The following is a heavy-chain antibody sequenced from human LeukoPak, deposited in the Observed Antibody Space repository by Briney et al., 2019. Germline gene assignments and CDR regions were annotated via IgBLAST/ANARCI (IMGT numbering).Heavy chain of an antibody. J-gene: IGHJ4*02. CDR1: GFTFSSYG. CDR3: AKDLYSSSSLFDY. D-gene: IGHD6-6*01. CDR2: ISGSGGST. Sequence: GGSLRLSCAASGFTFSSYGMSWVRQAPGKGLEWVSSISGSGGSTYYADSVKGRFTISRDNSKNTLYLQMNSLRAEDTAVYYCAKDLYSSSSLFDYWGQGTLVTVSS. V-gene: IGHV3-23*01.